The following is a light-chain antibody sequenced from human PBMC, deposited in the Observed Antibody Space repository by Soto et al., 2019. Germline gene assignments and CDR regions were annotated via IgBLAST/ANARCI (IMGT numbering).Light chain of an antibody. Sequence: DTVMTQSPLSLPVTPGEPASISCWSSQSLLHTDGYNYLDWYLQKPGQSPQLLIYLGSYRASGVPDRFSGSGSRTGFTLKISRVEAEDVGVYYCMQALQTPPTFGQGTKLEI. J-gene: IGKJ1*01. CDR1: QSLLHTDGYNY. CDR3: MQALQTPPT. V-gene: IGKV2-28*01. CDR2: LGS.